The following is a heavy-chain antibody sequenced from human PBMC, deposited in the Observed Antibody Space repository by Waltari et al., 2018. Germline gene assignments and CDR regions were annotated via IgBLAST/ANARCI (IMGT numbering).Heavy chain of an antibody. D-gene: IGHD2-8*01. V-gene: IGHV4-39*01. Sequence: QLPLQGSGQGQVNPSETLSLPCPVSGDSISSSSYYWGWIRQPPGKGLEWIGSIYYSGSTYYNPSLKRRLSISVDTPKNQFSLKLSSVTAADAAIYYCARLRSNMAPFDPWGQGTLVTVSS. CDR3: ARLRSNMAPFDP. J-gene: IGHJ5*02. CDR1: GDSISSSSYY. CDR2: IYYSGST.